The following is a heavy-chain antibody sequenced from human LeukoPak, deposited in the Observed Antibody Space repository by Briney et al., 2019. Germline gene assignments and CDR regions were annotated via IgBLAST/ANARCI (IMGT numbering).Heavy chain of an antibody. CDR2: ISWNSGSI. Sequence: PGGSLRLSCAASGFTFDDYAMHWVRQAPGKGLEWVSGISWNSGSIVYADSVKGRFTISRDKAKNSLYLQMNSLRAEDMALYYCAKGSYDSSGYYNFDYWGQGTLVTVSS. D-gene: IGHD3-22*01. J-gene: IGHJ4*02. CDR1: GFTFDDYA. CDR3: AKGSYDSSGYYNFDY. V-gene: IGHV3-9*03.